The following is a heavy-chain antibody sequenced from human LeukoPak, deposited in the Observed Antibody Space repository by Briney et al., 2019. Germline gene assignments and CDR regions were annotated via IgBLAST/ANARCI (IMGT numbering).Heavy chain of an antibody. J-gene: IGHJ4*02. CDR2: LSGSGDST. V-gene: IGHV3-23*01. Sequence: GGSLRLSCAASGFTFNMYAMTWVRQAPGKGLEWVSTLSGSGDSTYYADSVKGRFTISRDNSKKTLYLQMNSLRAEDTAVYYCARVGISSSWSLGYWGQGTLVTVSS. CDR3: ARVGISSSWSLGY. CDR1: GFTFNMYA. D-gene: IGHD6-13*01.